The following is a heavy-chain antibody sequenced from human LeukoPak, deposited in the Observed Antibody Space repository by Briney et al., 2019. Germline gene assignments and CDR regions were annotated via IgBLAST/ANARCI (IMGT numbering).Heavy chain of an antibody. CDR2: ISYDGSNK. D-gene: IGHD1-26*01. CDR1: GFTFSSYA. V-gene: IGHV3-30*04. CDR3: ARLSALVGAKGDAFDI. J-gene: IGHJ3*02. Sequence: GRSLRLSCAASGFTFSSYAMHWVRQAPGKGLEWVAVISYDGSNKYYADSVKGRFTISRDNSKNTLYLQMNSLRAEDTAVYYCARLSALVGAKGDAFDIWGQGTMVTVSS.